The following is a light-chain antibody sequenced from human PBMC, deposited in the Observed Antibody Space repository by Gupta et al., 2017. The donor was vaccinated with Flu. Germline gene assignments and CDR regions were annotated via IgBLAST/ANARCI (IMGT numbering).Light chain of an antibody. CDR3: QQYYTTPLT. CDR2: WAS. J-gene: IGKJ4*01. Sequence: SLGERATINCKSSQSVLYSSNNKNYLAWYQQKPGQPPKMPIYWASTRESGVPDRFSGSGSGTDFTLTISSLQAEDVAVYYCQQYYTTPLTFGGGTKVDIK. V-gene: IGKV4-1*01. CDR1: QSVLYSSNNKNY.